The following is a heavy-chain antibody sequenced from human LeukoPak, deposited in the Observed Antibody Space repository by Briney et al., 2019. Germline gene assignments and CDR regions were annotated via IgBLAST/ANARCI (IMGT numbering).Heavy chain of an antibody. CDR2: IYSGGST. CDR1: GFTVSSNY. J-gene: IGHJ3*02. D-gene: IGHD6-19*01. V-gene: IGHV3-53*01. CDR3: AKDQGQWLVNDAFDI. Sequence: GGSLRLSRAASGFTVSSNYMSWVRQAPGKGLEWVSVIYSGGSTYYADSVKGRFTISRDNSKNTLYLQMNSLRAEDTAVYYCAKDQGQWLVNDAFDIWGQGTMVTVSS.